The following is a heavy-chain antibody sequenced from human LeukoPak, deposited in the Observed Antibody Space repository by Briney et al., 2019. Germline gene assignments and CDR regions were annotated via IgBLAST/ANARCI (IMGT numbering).Heavy chain of an antibody. CDR1: GYTFTDYY. Sequence: ASVKVSCKASGYTFTDYYMHWVRQAPGQGLEWMGWINPNSGGTSYAQKFQGRVTMTRDTSISTVYMELSRRTSDDTAVDYCAGTRATILDYSYMDVGSKETTATV. V-gene: IGHV1-2*02. CDR2: INPNSGGT. D-gene: IGHD2-8*02. J-gene: IGHJ6*03. CDR3: AGTRATILDYSYMDV.